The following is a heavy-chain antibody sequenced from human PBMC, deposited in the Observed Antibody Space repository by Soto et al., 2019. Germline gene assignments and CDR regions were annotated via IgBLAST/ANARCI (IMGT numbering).Heavy chain of an antibody. J-gene: IGHJ4*02. D-gene: IGHD2-8*02. Sequence: QVQLQQWGAGLLKPSETLSLTCAVYGGSFSGYYWTWIRQPPGTGLEWIGEINHSGSTNYNPSLKSRVLTSVDTSKNQFSLKLTSVTAADTAVYYCASDKSTGLFDYWGQGTLVTVSS. CDR3: ASDKSTGLFDY. V-gene: IGHV4-34*01. CDR1: GGSFSGYY. CDR2: INHSGST.